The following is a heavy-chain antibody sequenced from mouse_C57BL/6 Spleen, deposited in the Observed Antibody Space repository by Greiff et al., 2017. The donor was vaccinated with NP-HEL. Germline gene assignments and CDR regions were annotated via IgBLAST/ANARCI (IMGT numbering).Heavy chain of an antibody. V-gene: IGHV2-2*01. CDR2: IWRGGST. CDR3: AKHYYNYDGFDY. Sequence: QVQLKESGPGLVQPSQSLSITCTVSGFSLTSYGVHWVRQSPGKGLEWLGVIWRGGSTDYNAAFISRLSISKDNSKSQVFCKMNSLQADDTAIYYCAKHYYNYDGFDYWGQGTTLTVSS. CDR1: GFSLTSYG. J-gene: IGHJ2*01. D-gene: IGHD2-12*01.